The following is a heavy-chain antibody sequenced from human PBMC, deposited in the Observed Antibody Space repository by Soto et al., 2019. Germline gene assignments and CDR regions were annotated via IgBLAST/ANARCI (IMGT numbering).Heavy chain of an antibody. D-gene: IGHD4-17*01. V-gene: IGHV4-30-4*01. J-gene: IGHJ2*01. CDR2: IFDSGST. Sequence: QVQLQESGAGLVKPSQTLSLTCTVSGGSISGGVYYWSWIRQPPGKGLEWIGYIFDSGSTYYTPSLTSRVTISADTSNNQFSLRLSSVTAADTAVYYCAREIIPLTTDWYFDLWGRGTLVTVSS. CDR1: GGSISGGVYY. CDR3: AREIIPLTTDWYFDL.